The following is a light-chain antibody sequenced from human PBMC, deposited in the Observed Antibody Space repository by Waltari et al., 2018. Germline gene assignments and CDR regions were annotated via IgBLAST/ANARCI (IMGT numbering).Light chain of an antibody. Sequence: EIVMTHSPATLSVSPGERAPLSCRASQSVSSKLAWYQQKPGQAPRLLIYGASTRATAIPARFSGSGSGTEFTLTISSLQSEDFAVYYCQQYSNWPYTFGQGTKLEIK. CDR3: QQYSNWPYT. J-gene: IGKJ2*01. V-gene: IGKV3-15*01. CDR2: GAS. CDR1: QSVSSK.